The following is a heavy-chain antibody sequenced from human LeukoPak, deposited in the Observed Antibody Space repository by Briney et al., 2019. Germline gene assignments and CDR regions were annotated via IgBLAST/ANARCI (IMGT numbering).Heavy chain of an antibody. V-gene: IGHV4-61*08. Sequence: SETLSLTCAVSGGSITRGGYSWNWIRLPPGKGLEWIGYIYYSGSTYYNPSLRSRVTISVDTSKNQFSLKLSSVTAADTAVYYCARSSEGRYYYDSSGFSYYYYYMDVWGKGTTVTISS. CDR3: ARSSEGRYYYDSSGFSYYYYYMDV. D-gene: IGHD3-22*01. CDR1: GGSITRGGYS. J-gene: IGHJ6*03. CDR2: IYYSGST.